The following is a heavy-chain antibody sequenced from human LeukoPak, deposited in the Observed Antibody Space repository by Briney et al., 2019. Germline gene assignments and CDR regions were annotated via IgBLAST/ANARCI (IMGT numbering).Heavy chain of an antibody. Sequence: PGGSLRLSCAASGFTFNSYAMSWVRQAPGKGLEWVSAISGGGGSTYSAASVKGRFTISRDNSKNTLSLQMNSLRVEDTAMYYCASPPGRPNGDWGQGTLVTVSS. CDR1: GFTFNSYA. CDR3: ASPPGRPNGD. CDR2: ISGGGGST. D-gene: IGHD7-27*01. J-gene: IGHJ4*02. V-gene: IGHV3-23*01.